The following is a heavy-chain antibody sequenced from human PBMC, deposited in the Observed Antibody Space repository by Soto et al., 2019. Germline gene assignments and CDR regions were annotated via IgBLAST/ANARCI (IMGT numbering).Heavy chain of an antibody. V-gene: IGHV4-39*01. CDR2: MYYSWST. J-gene: IGHJ6*02. CDR3: AVVGHILTGYPDYYYGMDL. CDR1: GASISSSSYY. Sequence: ETRSLAGPVSGASISSSSYYWGWIRQPRGKGREWMGSMYYSWSTYSNPSLKSRVTISVDTSKNQFSLKLSSVTAEDTAVYYCAVVGHILTGYPDYYYGMDLWGQGTKVTVYS. D-gene: IGHD3-9*01.